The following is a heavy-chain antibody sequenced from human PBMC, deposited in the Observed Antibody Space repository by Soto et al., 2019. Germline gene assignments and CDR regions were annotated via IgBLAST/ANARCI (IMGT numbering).Heavy chain of an antibody. CDR2: IKSKIDGGTT. D-gene: IGHD2-15*01. Sequence: EVQLVESGGGLVKPGGSLRLSGAASGFSFTNAWMSWVLQAPGKGLQWVVRIKSKIDGGTTDFSAQVKGRFAISRDDSKDTLYLQMHSLKTQDTSVYYCTTEYTQRFCDGAPCYTLQTKINDSGGQGPLFTFSS. V-gene: IGHV3-15*01. J-gene: IGHJ4*02. CDR3: TTEYTQRFCDGAPCYTLQTKINDS. CDR1: GFSFTNAW.